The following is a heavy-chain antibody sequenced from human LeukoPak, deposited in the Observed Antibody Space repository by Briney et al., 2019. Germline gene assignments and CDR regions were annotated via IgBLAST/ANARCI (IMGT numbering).Heavy chain of an antibody. CDR3: ARRNWGSSAGRGAFDI. CDR1: GGSISSYY. Sequence: SETLSLTCTVSGGSISSYYWSWIRQPAGKGLEWIGRIYTSGSTNYNPSLKSRVTMSVDTSKNQFSLKLSSVTAADTAVYYCARRNWGSSAGRGAFDIWGQGTMVTVSS. D-gene: IGHD7-27*01. CDR2: IYTSGST. J-gene: IGHJ3*02. V-gene: IGHV4-4*07.